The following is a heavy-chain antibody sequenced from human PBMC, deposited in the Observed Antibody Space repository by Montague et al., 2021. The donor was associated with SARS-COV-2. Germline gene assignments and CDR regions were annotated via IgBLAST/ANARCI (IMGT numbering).Heavy chain of an antibody. J-gene: IGHJ4*02. V-gene: IGHV3-64*02. D-gene: IGHD6-19*01. CDR3: ARVTQWLGNYFDH. CDR1: GFTFSTYA. Sequence: SLRLSCAVSGFTFSTYAMHWVRQAPGKGLEYVSAISHDGGTTYYADSVKGRFTISRDNSKNTLYLQMGSPRAEDMAVYYCARVTQWLGNYFDHWGQGTLVTVSS. CDR2: ISHDGGTT.